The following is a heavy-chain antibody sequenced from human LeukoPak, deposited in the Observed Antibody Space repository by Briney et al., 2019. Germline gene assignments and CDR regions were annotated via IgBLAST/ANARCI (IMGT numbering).Heavy chain of an antibody. D-gene: IGHD6-19*01. V-gene: IGHV3-30*03. J-gene: IGHJ4*02. CDR1: GFTFSSYG. CDR3: ARGSSSGWYGNFDY. Sequence: PGRSLRLSCAASGFTFSSYGMHWVRQAPGKGLEWVAVISYDGSNKYYADSVKGRFTISRDNSKNTLYLQMNSLRAEDTAVYYCARGSSSGWYGNFDYWGQGTLVTVSS. CDR2: ISYDGSNK.